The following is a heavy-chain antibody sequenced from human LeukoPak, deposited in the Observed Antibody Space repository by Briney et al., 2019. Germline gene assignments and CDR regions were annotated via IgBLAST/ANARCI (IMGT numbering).Heavy chain of an antibody. CDR3: AREGYYDFWSGYYTQIDY. CDR1: GGSFSGYY. V-gene: IGHV4-34*01. CDR2: INHSGST. J-gene: IGHJ4*02. Sequence: SETLSLTCAVYGGSFSGYYWSWLRQPPGKGLEWIGEINHSGSTNYNPSLKSRVTISVDTSKNQFSLKLSSVTAADTAVYYCAREGYYDFWSGYYTQIDYWGQGTLVTVSS. D-gene: IGHD3-3*01.